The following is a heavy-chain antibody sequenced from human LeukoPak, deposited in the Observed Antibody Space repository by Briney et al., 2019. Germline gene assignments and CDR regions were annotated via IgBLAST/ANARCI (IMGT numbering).Heavy chain of an antibody. CDR1: RYSFTNYW. D-gene: IGHD6-19*01. CDR3: ARPFSSSGWYSWGAFDI. J-gene: IGHJ3*02. V-gene: IGHV5-51*01. CDR2: IYPGDSDT. Sequence: GESLKISCKASRYSFTNYWIAWVRQMPGKGLEWMGIIYPGDSDTRYSPSFQGQVTISADKSISTAYLQWSSLKASDTAMYYCARPFSSSGWYSWGAFDIWGQGTMVTVSS.